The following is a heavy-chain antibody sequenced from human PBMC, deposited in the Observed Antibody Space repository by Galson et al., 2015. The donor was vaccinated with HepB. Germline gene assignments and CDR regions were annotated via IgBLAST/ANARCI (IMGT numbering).Heavy chain of an antibody. V-gene: IGHV3-30*04. Sequence: SLRLSCAASGFTFSSYAMHWVRQAPGKGLEWVAVISCDGSNKYYADSVKGRFTISRDNSKNTLYLQMNSLRAEDTAVYYCASSGRGPHVLLWFGELLGWFDPWGQGTLVTVSS. D-gene: IGHD3-10*01. J-gene: IGHJ5*02. CDR1: GFTFSSYA. CDR2: ISCDGSNK. CDR3: ASSGRGPHVLLWFGELLGWFDP.